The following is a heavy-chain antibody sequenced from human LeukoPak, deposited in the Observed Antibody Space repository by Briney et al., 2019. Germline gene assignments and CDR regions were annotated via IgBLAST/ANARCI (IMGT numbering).Heavy chain of an antibody. CDR1: GGTFSSYA. V-gene: IGHV1-69*04. CDR2: IIPILGIA. Sequence: ASVKVSCKASGGTFSSYAISRVRQAPGQGLEWMGRIIPILGIANYAQKFQGRVTITADKSTSTAYMELSSLRSEDTAVYYCAREGYCSSTSCYGGTNWFDPWGQGTLVTVSS. CDR3: AREGYCSSTSCYGGTNWFDP. J-gene: IGHJ5*02. D-gene: IGHD2-2*01.